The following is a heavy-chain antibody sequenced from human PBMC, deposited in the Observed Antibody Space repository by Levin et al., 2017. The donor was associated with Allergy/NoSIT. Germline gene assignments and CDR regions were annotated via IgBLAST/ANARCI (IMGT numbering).Heavy chain of an antibody. CDR2: MNPNSGNT. V-gene: IGHV1-8*01. J-gene: IGHJ4*02. CDR3: ARFWKSGDCYDY. CDR1: GYTFTSYD. Sequence: PVASVKVSCKASGYTFTSYDINWVRQATGQGLEWMGWMNPNSGNTGYAQKFQGRVTMTRNTSISTAYMELSSLRSEDTAVYYCARFWKSGDCYDYWGQGTLVTVSS. D-gene: IGHD2-15*01.